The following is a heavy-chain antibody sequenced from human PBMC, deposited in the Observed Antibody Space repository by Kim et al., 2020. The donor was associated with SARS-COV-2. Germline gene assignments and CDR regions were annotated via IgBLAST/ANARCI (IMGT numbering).Heavy chain of an antibody. D-gene: IGHD6-25*01. V-gene: IGHV3-11*04. Sequence: GGSLRLSCAASGFIFSDYYMSWIRQAPGKGMEWVSHISSSGSTIYYADSVKGRFAISRDNAKNSLYLQMNSLRAEDTAVYYCARGKRGYPFDYWGQGTLVTVSS. CDR1: GFIFSDYY. CDR3: ARGKRGYPFDY. J-gene: IGHJ4*02. CDR2: ISSSGSTI.